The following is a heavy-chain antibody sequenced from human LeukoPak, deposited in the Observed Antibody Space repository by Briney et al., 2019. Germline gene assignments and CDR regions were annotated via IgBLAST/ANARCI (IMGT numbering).Heavy chain of an antibody. V-gene: IGHV4-59*01. CDR3: ARMYSSSPGDAFDI. J-gene: IGHJ3*02. D-gene: IGHD6-13*01. CDR1: GGSISSYY. CDR2: IYYSGST. Sequence: SETLSLTCTVSGGSISSYYWSWIRQPPGKGLEWIGYIYYSGSTNYNPSLKSRVTISVDTSKNQFSLKLSSVTAADTAVYYCARMYSSSPGDAFDIWGQGTMVTVSS.